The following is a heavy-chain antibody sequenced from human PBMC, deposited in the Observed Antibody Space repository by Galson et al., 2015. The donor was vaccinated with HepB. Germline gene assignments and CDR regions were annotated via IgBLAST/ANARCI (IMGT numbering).Heavy chain of an antibody. CDR3: ARDPGIAAAGTNVDY. V-gene: IGHV3-48*03. CDR2: ISKSGWTT. D-gene: IGHD6-13*01. CDR1: GFTFSSYE. Sequence: SLRLSCAASGFTFSSYEMNWVRQAPGKGLEWVSYISKSGWTTYYAGSVKGRFTISRDNAKNSLYLQMNRLRAEDTAVYYCARDPGIAAAGTNVDYWGQGILVTVSS. J-gene: IGHJ4*02.